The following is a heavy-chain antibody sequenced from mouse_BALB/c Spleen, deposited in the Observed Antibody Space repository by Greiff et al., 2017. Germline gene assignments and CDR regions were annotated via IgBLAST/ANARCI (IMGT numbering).Heavy chain of an antibody. Sequence: EVMLVESGAELVKPGASVKLSCTASGFNIKDTYMHWVKQRPEQGLEWIGRIDPANGNTKYDPKFQGKATITADTSSNTAYLQLSSLTSEDTAVYYCARDDGYYNWGQGTLVTVSA. D-gene: IGHD2-3*01. CDR3: ARDDGYYN. V-gene: IGHV14-3*02. CDR2: IDPANGNT. J-gene: IGHJ3*01. CDR1: GFNIKDTY.